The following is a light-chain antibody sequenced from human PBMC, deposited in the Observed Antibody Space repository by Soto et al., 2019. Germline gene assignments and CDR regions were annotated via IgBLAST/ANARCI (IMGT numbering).Light chain of an antibody. CDR3: QQRSNWRLLT. J-gene: IGKJ4*01. CDR2: DAS. CDR1: QSVSSY. V-gene: IGKV3-11*01. Sequence: EIVLTQSPATLSLSPGERATLSCRASQSVSSYLAWYQQKPGQAPRLLIYDASNRATGIPARFSGSGSGTDFTLTISSLEPEAFAVYYCQQRSNWRLLTFGGGTKVESK.